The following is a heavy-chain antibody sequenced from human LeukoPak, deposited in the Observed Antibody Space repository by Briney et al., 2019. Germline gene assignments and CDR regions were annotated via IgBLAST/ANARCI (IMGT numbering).Heavy chain of an antibody. V-gene: IGHV3-11*01. J-gene: IGHJ4*02. CDR3: ASFYYDILTGHYPQDY. D-gene: IGHD3-9*01. Sequence: GGSLRLSCAASGFTFSDYYMSWIRQAPGKGLEWVSYISSSGSTIYYADSVKGRFTISRDNAKNSLYLQMNSLRAEDTAVYYCASFYYDILTGHYPQDYWGQGTLVTVSS. CDR1: GFTFSDYY. CDR2: ISSSGSTI.